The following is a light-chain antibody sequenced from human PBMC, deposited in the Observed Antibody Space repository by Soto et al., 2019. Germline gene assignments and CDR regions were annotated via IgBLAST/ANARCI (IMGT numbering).Light chain of an antibody. Sequence: QSVLTQTPSASGTPGQRVTISCSGSSSNIGSNTVNWYQQLPGTAPKLLIYSNNQRPSGVPDRFSGSKSGTSASLAISGLQFYDEADYDCAAWDDSLNGYVFGTGTKVTVL. J-gene: IGLJ1*01. CDR2: SNN. CDR1: SSNIGSNT. CDR3: AAWDDSLNGYV. V-gene: IGLV1-44*01.